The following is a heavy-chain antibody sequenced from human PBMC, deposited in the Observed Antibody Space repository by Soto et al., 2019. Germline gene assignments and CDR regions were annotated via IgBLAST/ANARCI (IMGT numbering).Heavy chain of an antibody. CDR2: IIPIFGTA. J-gene: IGHJ4*02. CDR3: ATRHPTFVWGSYRTVDY. Sequence: QVQLVQSGAEVKKPGSSVKVSCKASGGTFSSYAISWVRQAPGQGLEWMGGIIPIFGTANYAQKFQGRVTITADKSTRTAYMELSSLRSEDTAVYYCATRHPTFVWGSYRTVDYWGQGTLVTVSS. D-gene: IGHD3-16*02. CDR1: GGTFSSYA. V-gene: IGHV1-69*06.